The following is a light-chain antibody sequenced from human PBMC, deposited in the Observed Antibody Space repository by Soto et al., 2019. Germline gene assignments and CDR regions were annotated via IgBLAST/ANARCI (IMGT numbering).Light chain of an antibody. V-gene: IGLV2-14*01. Sequence: QSALTQPASVSGSPGQSITISCTGTSSDVGGYHYVSWYQHRPGRVPKLIIYEVTNRASGVTNRFSASKSGNTACLTISGLLADDEADYYCTSYTSAGTLVFGGGTKLTVL. CDR2: EVT. CDR3: TSYTSAGTLV. J-gene: IGLJ3*02. CDR1: SSDVGGYHY.